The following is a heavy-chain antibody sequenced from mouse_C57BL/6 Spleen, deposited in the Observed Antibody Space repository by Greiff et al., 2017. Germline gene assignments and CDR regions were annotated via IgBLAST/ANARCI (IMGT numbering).Heavy chain of an antibody. CDR2: INPSSGYT. V-gene: IGHV1-4*01. D-gene: IGHD2-13*01. J-gene: IGHJ2*01. Sequence: QVQLKQSGAELARPGASVKMSCKASGYTFTSYTMHWVKQRPGQGLEWIGYINPSSGYTKYNQKFKDKATLTADKSSSTAYMQLSSLTSEDSAVYYCARRADYDSFDYWGQGTTLTVSS. CDR1: GYTFTSYT. CDR3: ARRADYDSFDY.